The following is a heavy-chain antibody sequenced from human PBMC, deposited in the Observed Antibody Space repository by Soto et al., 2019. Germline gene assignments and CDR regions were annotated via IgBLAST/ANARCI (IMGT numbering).Heavy chain of an antibody. J-gene: IGHJ6*03. CDR1: GFTFDDYA. CDR2: ISWNSGSI. Sequence: GGSLRLSCAASGFTFDDYAMHWVRQAPGKGLEWVSGISWNSGSIGYADSVKGRFTISRDNAKNSLYLQMNSLRAEDTALYYCAKDELTVTNPGDYYYYYMDVWGKGTTVTVSS. V-gene: IGHV3-9*01. CDR3: AKDELTVTNPGDYYYYYMDV. D-gene: IGHD4-17*01.